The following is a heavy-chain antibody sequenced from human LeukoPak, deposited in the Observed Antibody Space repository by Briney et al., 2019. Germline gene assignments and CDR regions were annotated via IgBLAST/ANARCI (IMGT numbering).Heavy chain of an antibody. V-gene: IGHV4-34*01. Sequence: SETLSLTCPVYGGSFSGYYWSWIRQPPGKGLEWIGEINHSGSTNYNPSLKSRVTISVDTSKNQFSLKLSSVTAADTAVYYCARGGIAARRLDYWGQGTLVTVSS. CDR1: GGSFSGYY. J-gene: IGHJ4*02. CDR2: INHSGST. D-gene: IGHD6-6*01. CDR3: ARGGIAARRLDY.